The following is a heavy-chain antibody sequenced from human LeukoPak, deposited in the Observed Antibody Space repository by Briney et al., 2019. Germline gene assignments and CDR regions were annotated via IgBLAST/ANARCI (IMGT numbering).Heavy chain of an antibody. CDR2: IIPILGIA. J-gene: IGHJ1*01. D-gene: IGHD2-15*01. V-gene: IGHV1-69*04. CDR3: ARGYCSGGSCYLAEYFQH. CDR1: GGTFSSYA. Sequence: SVKVSCKASGGTFSSYAISWVRQAPGQGLEWMGRIIPILGIANYAQKFQGRVTITTDKSTSTAYMELSSLRSEDTAVYYCARGYCSGGSCYLAEYFQHWGQGTLVTVSS.